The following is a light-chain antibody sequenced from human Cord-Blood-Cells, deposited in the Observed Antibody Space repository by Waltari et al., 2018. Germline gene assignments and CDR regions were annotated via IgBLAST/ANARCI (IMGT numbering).Light chain of an antibody. CDR1: SSDVGGYNY. Sequence: QSALTQPASVSGSPGQSITISCTGTSSDVGGYNYVSWYQQHPGKAPKPMIYEVSNRASGVSNRFAGSRSGNTASLTISGLQAEDEADYYCSSYTSSSTLYVFGTGTKVTVL. CDR3: SSYTSSSTLYV. J-gene: IGLJ1*01. CDR2: EVS. V-gene: IGLV2-14*01.